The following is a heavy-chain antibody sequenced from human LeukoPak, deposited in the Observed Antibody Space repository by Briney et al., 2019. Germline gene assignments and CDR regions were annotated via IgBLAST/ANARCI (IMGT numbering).Heavy chain of an antibody. CDR1: GFSPSTNY. D-gene: IGHD6-6*01. Sequence: PRGCLRLSSAPSGFSPSTNYTCLGRPAPEGGRGWVSVIYSGVSTYYADAVKSRFTISRDNSKNTLYLQMNSLRAEDTAVYYCAREYVPFIAARLRPTRYFYLWGRGTLVTVSS. J-gene: IGHJ2*01. CDR3: AREYVPFIAARLRPTRYFYL. CDR2: IYSGVST. V-gene: IGHV3-66*01.